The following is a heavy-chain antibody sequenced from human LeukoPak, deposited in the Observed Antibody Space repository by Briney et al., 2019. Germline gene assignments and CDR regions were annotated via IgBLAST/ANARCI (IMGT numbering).Heavy chain of an antibody. V-gene: IGHV3-48*03. CDR1: GFTFSSYE. D-gene: IGHD5-12*01. CDR3: ARDVGGYDSDY. CDR2: ISSSGSTI. Sequence: GGSQRLSCAASGFTFSSYEMNWVRHAPGEGLECVSYISSSGSTIYYAHCVKGRFTIYRENAKNSLYLQMNSLRAEDTAVYYCARDVGGYDSDYWGQGPLVTVPT. J-gene: IGHJ4*02.